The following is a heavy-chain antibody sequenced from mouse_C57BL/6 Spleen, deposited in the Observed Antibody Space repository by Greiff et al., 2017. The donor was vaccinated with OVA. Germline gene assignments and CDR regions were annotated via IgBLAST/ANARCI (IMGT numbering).Heavy chain of an antibody. CDR1: GYTFTTYP. CDR2: FHPYNDDT. D-gene: IGHD2-14*01. J-gene: IGHJ3*01. Sequence: VHLVESGAELVKPGASVKMSCKASGYTFTTYPIEWMKQNHGKSLEWIGNFHPYNDDTKYNEKFKGKATLTVEKSSSTVYLELSRLTSDDSAVYYCARREIGELAWFAYWGQGTLVTVSA. CDR3: ARREIGELAWFAY. V-gene: IGHV1-47*01.